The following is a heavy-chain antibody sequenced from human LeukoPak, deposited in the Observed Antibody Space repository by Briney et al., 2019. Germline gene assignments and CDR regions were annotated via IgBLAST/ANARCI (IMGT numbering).Heavy chain of an antibody. CDR2: ISSSSSYI. D-gene: IGHD3-16*01. V-gene: IGHV3-21*01. Sequence: GGSLRLSCAASGFTFSSYSMNWVRQAPGKGLEWVSSISSSSSYIYYADSVKGRFTISRDNAKNSLYLLMNSLRAEDTAVYYCAREGFMPWGSGLYDAFDIWGQGTMVTVSS. CDR1: GFTFSSYS. J-gene: IGHJ3*02. CDR3: AREGFMPWGSGLYDAFDI.